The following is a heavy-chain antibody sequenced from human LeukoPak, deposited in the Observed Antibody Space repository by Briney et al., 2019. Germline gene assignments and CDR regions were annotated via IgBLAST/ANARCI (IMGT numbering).Heavy chain of an antibody. V-gene: IGHV1-18*01. D-gene: IGHD6-19*01. CDR2: ISAYNGNT. J-gene: IGHJ6*04. CDR1: GGTFSSYA. Sequence: ASVKVSCKASGGTFSSYAISWVRQAPGQGLEWMGWISAYNGNTNYAQKLQGRVTMTTDTSTSTAYMELRSLRSDDTAVYYCARETYSAVAGFAYYYYGMDVWGKGTTVTVSS. CDR3: ARETYSAVAGFAYYYYGMDV.